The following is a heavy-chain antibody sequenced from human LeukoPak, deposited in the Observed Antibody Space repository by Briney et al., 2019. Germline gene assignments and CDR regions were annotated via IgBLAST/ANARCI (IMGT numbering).Heavy chain of an antibody. Sequence: GGSLRLSCAGSGFSFSSYGLHWVRQAPGKGLEWMAFIRSDGSNKYYADSVKGRFTISRDNSKNTLYLQMNSLRAEDTAVYYCARILDSAWGELGYWGQGTLVTVSS. CDR3: ARILDSAWGELGY. D-gene: IGHD6-19*01. V-gene: IGHV3-30*02. CDR2: IRSDGSNK. CDR1: GFSFSSYG. J-gene: IGHJ4*02.